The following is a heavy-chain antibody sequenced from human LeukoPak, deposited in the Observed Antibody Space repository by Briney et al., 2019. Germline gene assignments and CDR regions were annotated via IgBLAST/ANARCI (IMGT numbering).Heavy chain of an antibody. J-gene: IGHJ3*02. CDR2: IYYSGST. CDR3: ARSDLPYYYDSSGPPAAFDI. V-gene: IGHV4-59*08. CDR1: GGSISSYY. D-gene: IGHD3-22*01. Sequence: SETLSLTCTVSGGSISSYYWSWIRQPPGKGLEWIGYIYYSGSTNYNPSLKSRVTISVDTSKNQFSLKLSSVTAADTAVYYCARSDLPYYYDSSGPPAAFDIWGQGTMVTVSS.